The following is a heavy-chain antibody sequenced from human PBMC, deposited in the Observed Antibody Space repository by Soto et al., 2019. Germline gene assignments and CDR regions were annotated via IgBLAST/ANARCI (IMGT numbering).Heavy chain of an antibody. CDR2: ISWNSGSI. CDR3: AKDYYYDILTGFDY. J-gene: IGHJ4*02. CDR1: GFTFDDYA. D-gene: IGHD3-9*01. Sequence: PGGSLRLSCAASGFTFDDYAMHWVRQAPGKGLEWVSGISWNSGSIGYADSVKGRFTISRDNAKNSLYLQMNSLRAEDTALYYCAKDYYYDILTGFDYWGQGTLVTVSS. V-gene: IGHV3-9*01.